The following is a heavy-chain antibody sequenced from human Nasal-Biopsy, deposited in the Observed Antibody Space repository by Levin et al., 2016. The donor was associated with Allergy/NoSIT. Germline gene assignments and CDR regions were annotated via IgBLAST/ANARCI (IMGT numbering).Heavy chain of an antibody. CDR1: GGSIGSGAYY. CDR2: IYYTGST. Sequence: SETLSLTCTVSGGSIGSGAYYWNWVRQRPGKALEWIGFIYYTGSTYYNPSLKSRVAISLDTSKNQFSLRLSSVTAADTAVYYCAREIDSSGYYGFGYWGPGTLVTVSS. D-gene: IGHD3-22*01. J-gene: IGHJ4*02. V-gene: IGHV4-31*03. CDR3: AREIDSSGYYGFGY.